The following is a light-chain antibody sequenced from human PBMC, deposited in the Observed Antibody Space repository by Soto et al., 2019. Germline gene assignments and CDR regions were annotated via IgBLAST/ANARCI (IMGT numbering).Light chain of an antibody. CDR2: ERS. CDR3: CSYAGSSNVV. J-gene: IGLJ2*01. Sequence: QSALTQPASVSGSPGQSITISCTGTSSDVGSYNLVSWYQQHPGKAPKLMIYERSKRPSGVSNRFSGSKSGNTASLTISGLQAEDEADYYCCSYAGSSNVVFGGGTKLTVL. V-gene: IGLV2-23*01. CDR1: SSDVGSYNL.